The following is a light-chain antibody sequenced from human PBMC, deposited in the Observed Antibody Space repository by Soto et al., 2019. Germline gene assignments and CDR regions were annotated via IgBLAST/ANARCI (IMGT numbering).Light chain of an antibody. V-gene: IGKV3-11*01. Sequence: IVLTQSPATLSLSPGERATLSCRASQSVSSYLAWYQHKPGQAPRLLIYDASNRATGIPARFSGSGSGTDFTLTISSLEPEDFALYYCHQRSNWPSFVPGPRLAI. CDR2: DAS. J-gene: IGKJ5*01. CDR3: HQRSNWPS. CDR1: QSVSSY.